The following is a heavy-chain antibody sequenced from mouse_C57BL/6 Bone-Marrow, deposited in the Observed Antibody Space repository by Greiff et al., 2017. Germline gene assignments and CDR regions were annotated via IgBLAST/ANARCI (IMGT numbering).Heavy chain of an antibody. CDR1: CYTFTSYW. Sequence: QVQLQQSGAELANPGASVKLSGKASCYTFTSYWMHWVKQRPGQGLEWIGYINPSSGYTKYNQKFKDKATLTADKSSSTAYMQLSSLTYEDSAVYYCARRGWLLLFAYWGQGTLGTVAA. CDR3: ARRGWLLLFAY. J-gene: IGHJ3*01. V-gene: IGHV1-7*01. CDR2: INPSSGYT. D-gene: IGHD2-3*01.